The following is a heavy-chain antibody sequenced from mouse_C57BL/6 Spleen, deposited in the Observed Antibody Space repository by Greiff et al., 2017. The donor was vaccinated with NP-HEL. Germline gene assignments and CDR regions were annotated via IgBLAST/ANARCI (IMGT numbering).Heavy chain of an antibody. D-gene: IGHD2-4*01. J-gene: IGHJ3*01. CDR3: ARREAYYDYEGAWFAY. CDR1: GYTFPSSW. Sequence: QVQLQQPGAELVKPGASVKMSCKASGYTFPSSWIPWVKQRPGQGLEWIGDIYPGSGGTNYNEKFKSKATLTVDTSSSTAYMQLSSLTSEDSAVYYCARREAYYDYEGAWFAYWGQGTLVTVSA. CDR2: IYPGSGGT. V-gene: IGHV1-55*01.